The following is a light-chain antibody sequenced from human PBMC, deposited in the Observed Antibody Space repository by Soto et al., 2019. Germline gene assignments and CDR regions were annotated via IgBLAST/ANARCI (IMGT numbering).Light chain of an antibody. CDR3: SSYTSSSSYV. CDR1: SSDVGGSNY. J-gene: IGLJ1*01. V-gene: IGLV2-14*01. CDR2: DVS. Sequence: QSVLTQPASVSGSPGQSITISCTGTSSDVGGSNYVSWYQQLPGKAPKLMIYDVSDRPSGVSNRFSGSKSGNTASLTISGLQAEDEADYLCSSYTSSSSYVFGNGTKVTV.